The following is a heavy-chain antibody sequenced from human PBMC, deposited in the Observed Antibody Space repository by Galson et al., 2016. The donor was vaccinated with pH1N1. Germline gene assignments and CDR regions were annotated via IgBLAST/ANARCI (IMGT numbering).Heavy chain of an antibody. J-gene: IGHJ4*02. CDR2: ILPILGIP. CDR3: ARDREDYWSGYLFDY. V-gene: IGHV1-69*04. Sequence: SVKVSCKASGGTLSSYAISWVRQAHGQGLEWMGNILPILGIPDYAQKFQDRVKITADKSTNTAYLELSSLRSEDTAVYYCARDREDYWSGYLFDYWGQGTLVTVAS. D-gene: IGHD3-3*01. CDR1: GGTLSSYA.